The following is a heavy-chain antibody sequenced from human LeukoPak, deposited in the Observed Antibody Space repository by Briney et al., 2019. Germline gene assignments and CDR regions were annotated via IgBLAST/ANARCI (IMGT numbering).Heavy chain of an antibody. V-gene: IGHV3-23*01. J-gene: IGHJ3*02. CDR3: ALRILEAFDI. CDR1: GFTFSSYA. CDR2: ISGSGGST. D-gene: IGHD3-16*01. Sequence: GRSLRLSCAASGFTFSSYAMSWVRQAPGKGLEWVSAISGSGGSTYYADSVKGRFTISRDDSKNTLYLQMNSLRAEDTAVYYCALRILEAFDIWGQGTMVTVSS.